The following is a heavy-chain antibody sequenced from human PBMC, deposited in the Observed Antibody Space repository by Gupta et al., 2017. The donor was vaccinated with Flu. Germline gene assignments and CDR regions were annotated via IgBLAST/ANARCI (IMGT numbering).Heavy chain of an antibody. J-gene: IGHJ4*02. V-gene: IGHV3-48*03. CDR2: INMKGVT. Sequence: VQLVESGGGLVQPGGSVRLSCAASGVDFSDYEFSWVRLAPGKGLEWIAFINMKGVTYYTEFMKGRVTISRDNARNSVYSQVSSLRVDDTALDDCERGHWDSWGQGTLVTVSS. CDR1: GVDFSDYE. CDR3: ERGHWDS.